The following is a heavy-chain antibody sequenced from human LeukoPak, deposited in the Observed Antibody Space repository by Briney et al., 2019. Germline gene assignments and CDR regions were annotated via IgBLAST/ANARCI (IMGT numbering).Heavy chain of an antibody. CDR2: ISSSSSYI. V-gene: IGHV3-21*01. Sequence: GGSLRLSCAASGFTFSSYSMNWVRQAPGKGLEWVSSISSSSSYIYYADSVKGRFTISRDNAKNSLYLQMNSLRAEDTAVYYCAREKVEMATISPFDYRGQGTLVTVSS. CDR1: GFTFSSYS. J-gene: IGHJ4*02. CDR3: AREKVEMATISPFDY. D-gene: IGHD5-24*01.